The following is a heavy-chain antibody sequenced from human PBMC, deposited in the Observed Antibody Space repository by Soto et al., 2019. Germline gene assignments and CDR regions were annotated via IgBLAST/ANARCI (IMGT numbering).Heavy chain of an antibody. D-gene: IGHD3-16*01. CDR2: INHSGST. Sequence: LSLTCAVYGCSFSGYYWIWIRQPPGKGLEWIGEINHSGSTNYNPSLKSRVTISVDTSKNQFSLKLSSVTAADTAVYYCASGYGGIYYYYGMDVWGQGTTVTVSS. J-gene: IGHJ6*02. V-gene: IGHV4-34*01. CDR1: GCSFSGYY. CDR3: ASGYGGIYYYYGMDV.